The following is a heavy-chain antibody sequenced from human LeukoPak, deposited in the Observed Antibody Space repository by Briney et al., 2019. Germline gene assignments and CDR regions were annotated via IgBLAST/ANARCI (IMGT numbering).Heavy chain of an antibody. CDR1: GYFFINGHY. CDR2: IFHTGTT. J-gene: IGHJ5*01. Sequence: SETLSLTRAVCGYFFINGHYWGWIRQPPGKGLEWIGSIFHTGTTYYNPSPQSRVTKSEDTSNNQFSLKLTSVTAADAAVYYCSRERSRPSLVDSWGQGTLVTVSS. CDR3: SRERSRPSLVDS. V-gene: IGHV4-38-2*02.